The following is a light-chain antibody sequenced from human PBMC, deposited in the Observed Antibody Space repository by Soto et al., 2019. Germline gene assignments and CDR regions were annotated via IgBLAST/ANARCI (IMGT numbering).Light chain of an antibody. CDR3: LQDFNFPFT. V-gene: IGKV1-6*01. CDR1: QDLRNH. CDR2: AAS. Sequence: AIQMTQSPSSLSASVGDRVTITCRASQDLRNHLAWYQQKPGTAPKVLISAASSLQTGVPSRFSGSGSCRDFTLTISSLQPEDFATDYCLQDFNFPFTFGQGTKLEVK. J-gene: IGKJ2*01.